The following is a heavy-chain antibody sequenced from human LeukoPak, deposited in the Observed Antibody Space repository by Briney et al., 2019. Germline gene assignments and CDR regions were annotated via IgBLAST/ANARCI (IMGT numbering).Heavy chain of an antibody. V-gene: IGHV5-51*01. CDR1: GYSFTSYW. J-gene: IGHJ4*02. Sequence: GESLKISCKDSGYSFTSYWIGWVRQMPAKGLEWMGIIYPGDSDTRYSPSFQGQVTISADKSISTAYLQWSSLKASDTAMYYCARLRDGYNTIFDFWGQGTLVTVSS. CDR3: ARLRDGYNTIFDF. D-gene: IGHD5-24*01. CDR2: IYPGDSDT.